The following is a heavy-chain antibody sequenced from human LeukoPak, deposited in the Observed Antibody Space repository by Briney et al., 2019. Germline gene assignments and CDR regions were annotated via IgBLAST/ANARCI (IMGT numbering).Heavy chain of an antibody. CDR1: GYTFTSYG. CDR2: INPSGGST. D-gene: IGHD3-10*01. J-gene: IGHJ4*02. CDR3: AREHSRGGFDY. Sequence: ASVKVSCKASGYTFTSYGISWVRQAPGQGLEWMGIINPSGGSTSYAQKFQGRVTMTRDMSTSTVYMELSSLRSEDTAVYYCAREHSRGGFDYWGQGTLVTVSS. V-gene: IGHV1-46*01.